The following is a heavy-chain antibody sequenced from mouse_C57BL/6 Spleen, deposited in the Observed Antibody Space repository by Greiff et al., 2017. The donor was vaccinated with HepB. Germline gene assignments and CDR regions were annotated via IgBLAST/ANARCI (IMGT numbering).Heavy chain of an antibody. CDR2: INPNNGGT. J-gene: IGHJ4*01. CDR3: APLGYDYDAMDY. Sequence: DVKLQESGPELVKPGASVKIPCKASGYTFTDYNMDWVKQSHGKSLEWIGDINPNNGGTIYNQKFKGKATLTVDKSSSTAYMELRSLTSEDTVVYYCAPLGYDYDAMDYWGQGTSVTVSS. CDR1: GYTFTDYN. V-gene: IGHV1-18*01. D-gene: IGHD2-10*02.